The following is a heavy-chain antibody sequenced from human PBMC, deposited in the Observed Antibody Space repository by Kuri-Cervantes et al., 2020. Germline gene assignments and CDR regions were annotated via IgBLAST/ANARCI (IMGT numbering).Heavy chain of an antibody. CDR1: GFTFSGYY. J-gene: IGHJ6*02. Sequence: GESLKISCAASGFTFSGYYMSWIRQAPGKGLEWVSYISSSGSTIYYADSVKGRFTISRDNAKNSLYLQMNSLRDEDTAVYYCARDRVVPAADAFISRGRGGMGVWGQGTTVTVSS. V-gene: IGHV3-11*04. CDR2: ISSSGSTI. D-gene: IGHD2-2*01. CDR3: ARDRVVPAADAFISRGRGGMGV.